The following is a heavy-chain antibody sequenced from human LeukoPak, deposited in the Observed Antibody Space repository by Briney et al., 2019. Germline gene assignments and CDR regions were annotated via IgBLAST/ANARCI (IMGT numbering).Heavy chain of an antibody. CDR3: AVRKRFSVEYYFDY. J-gene: IGHJ4*02. Sequence: ASVKVSCTASGGTFSSYAISWMRQAPGQGLEWMGGIIPIFGTANYAQKFQGRVTITADESTSTAYMELSSLRSEDTAVYYCAVRKRFSVEYYFDYWGQGTLVTVSS. CDR1: GGTFSSYA. CDR2: IIPIFGTA. V-gene: IGHV1-69*13. D-gene: IGHD3-3*01.